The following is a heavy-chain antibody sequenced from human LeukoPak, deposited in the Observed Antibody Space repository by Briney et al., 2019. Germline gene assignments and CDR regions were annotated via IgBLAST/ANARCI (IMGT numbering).Heavy chain of an antibody. Sequence: PGGSLRLSCAASGFTFSSYAMSWVRQAPGKGLEWVSAIGGSGGSTYYADSVKGRFTISRDNSKNTLYLQMNSLRAEDTAVYYCAKDRYYGSGSYPGYYFDYWGQGTLVTVSS. V-gene: IGHV3-23*01. CDR3: AKDRYYGSGSYPGYYFDY. CDR1: GFTFSSYA. D-gene: IGHD3-10*01. CDR2: IGGSGGST. J-gene: IGHJ4*02.